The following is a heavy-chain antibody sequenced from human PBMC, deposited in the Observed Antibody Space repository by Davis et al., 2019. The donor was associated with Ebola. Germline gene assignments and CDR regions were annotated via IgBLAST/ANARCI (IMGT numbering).Heavy chain of an antibody. CDR1: GFTFSSYA. J-gene: IGHJ4*02. CDR3: AKEGPLERYYFDY. CDR2: ISGSGGST. D-gene: IGHD1-1*01. Sequence: GESLKISCAASGFTFSSYAMHWVRQAPGKGLEWVSAISGSGGSTYYADSVKGRFTISRDNSKNTLYLQMNSLRAEDTAVYYCAKEGPLERYYFDYWGQGTLVTVSS. V-gene: IGHV3-23*01.